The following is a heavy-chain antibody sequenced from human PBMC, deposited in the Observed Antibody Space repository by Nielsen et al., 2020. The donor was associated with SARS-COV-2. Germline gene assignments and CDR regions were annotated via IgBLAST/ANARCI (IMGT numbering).Heavy chain of an antibody. Sequence: SETLSLTCTVSGGSISGYYWSWIRQAPGKGLEWIAYIYYSGATNYNPSLKSRVTISADTSKNQFSLKLRSVTAADTAVYYCAREYSSSPGAFDIWGQGTMVTVSS. V-gene: IGHV4-59*01. CDR3: AREYSSSPGAFDI. J-gene: IGHJ3*02. CDR2: IYYSGAT. D-gene: IGHD6-6*01. CDR1: GGSISGYY.